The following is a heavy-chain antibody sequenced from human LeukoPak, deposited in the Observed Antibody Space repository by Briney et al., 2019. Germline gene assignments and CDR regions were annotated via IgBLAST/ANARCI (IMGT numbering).Heavy chain of an antibody. Sequence: ASVKVSCKASGYTFTSYDINWVRQATGQGLEWMGWMNPNSGNTGYAQKFQGRVTMTRNTSISTAYMELSSLRSEDTAVYYCARGLGFDDFWSGYQCYYYYYDMDVWGQGTTVTVSS. V-gene: IGHV1-8*01. J-gene: IGHJ6*02. D-gene: IGHD3-3*01. CDR3: ARGLGFDDFWSGYQCYYYYYDMDV. CDR1: GYTFTSYD. CDR2: MNPNSGNT.